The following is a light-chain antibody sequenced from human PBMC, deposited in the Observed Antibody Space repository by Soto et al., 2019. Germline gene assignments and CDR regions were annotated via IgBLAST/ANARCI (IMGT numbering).Light chain of an antibody. CDR2: AAS. CDR3: QQLNSYPL. CDR1: QGISSY. J-gene: IGKJ3*01. V-gene: IGKV1-9*01. Sequence: DLQLTQSPSFLSASVGDRVTITCRASQGISSYLAWYQRKPGKAPKLLIYAASTLQSGVPSRFSGSGSGTEFTLTISSLQPEEFATYYCQQLNSYPLFGPGTKVYIK.